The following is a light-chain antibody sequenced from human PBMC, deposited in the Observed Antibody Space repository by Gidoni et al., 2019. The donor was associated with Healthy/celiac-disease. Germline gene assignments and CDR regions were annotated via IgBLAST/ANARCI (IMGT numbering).Light chain of an antibody. J-gene: IGKJ1*01. CDR3: QQSYSTPRT. CDR1: PSISSY. V-gene: IGKV1-39*01. CDR2: AAS. Sequence: DLQMTQSPSSLTASVGDRVPITCRASPSISSYLNWYQQKPGKAPKLLSYAASTLQSGVPSRFSGSGSGTDFTLSISSLQPEYFAPYYCQQSYSTPRTFGQGTKVEIK.